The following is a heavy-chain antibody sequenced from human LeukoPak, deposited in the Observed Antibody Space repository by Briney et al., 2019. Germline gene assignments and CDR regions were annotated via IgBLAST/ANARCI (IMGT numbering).Heavy chain of an antibody. CDR3: ARAHDRQWLEGHYFDY. CDR2: MSPDSGGT. Sequence: ASVKVSCKASGYTFTGYYMHWVRQAPGQGLEWMGWMSPDSGGTSYAQKFQGRVTMTRDTSISTAYMELSRLTSDDTAVYYCARAHDRQWLEGHYFDYWGQGTLVTVSS. D-gene: IGHD6-19*01. J-gene: IGHJ4*02. CDR1: GYTFTGYY. V-gene: IGHV1-2*02.